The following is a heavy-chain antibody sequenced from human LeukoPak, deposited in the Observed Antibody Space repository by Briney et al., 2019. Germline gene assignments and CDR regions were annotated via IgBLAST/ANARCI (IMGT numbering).Heavy chain of an antibody. D-gene: IGHD3-16*02. CDR2: ISSSSSCI. Sequence: GGSLRLSCAASGFTFSSYSMNWVRQAPGKGLEWVSSISSSSSCIYYADSVKGRFTISRDNAKNSLYLQMNSLRAEDTAVYYCAREGDYVWGSYRYDAFDIWGQGTMVTVSS. CDR3: AREGDYVWGSYRYDAFDI. CDR1: GFTFSSYS. V-gene: IGHV3-21*01. J-gene: IGHJ3*02.